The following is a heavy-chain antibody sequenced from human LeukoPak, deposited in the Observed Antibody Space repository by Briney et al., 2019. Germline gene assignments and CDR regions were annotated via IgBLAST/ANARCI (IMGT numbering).Heavy chain of an antibody. J-gene: IGHJ4*02. CDR1: GFSFDDFA. CDR2: IWYDGSNK. V-gene: IGHV3-33*08. Sequence: PGRSLRLSCAASGFSFDDFAMHWVRQAPGKGLKGVALIWYDGSNKYYADPVRGRFTISRDNSKNTLYLQMDSLRAEDTAVYYCARATSGYADYWGQGTLVTVSS. CDR3: ARATSGYADY. D-gene: IGHD5-12*01.